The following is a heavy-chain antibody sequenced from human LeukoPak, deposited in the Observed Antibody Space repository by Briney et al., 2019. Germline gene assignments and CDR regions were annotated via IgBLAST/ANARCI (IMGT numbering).Heavy chain of an antibody. CDR2: ISSSSSTI. CDR3: ARYYYDSSGYSFDY. D-gene: IGHD3-22*01. Sequence: GGSLRLSCAASGFTFSSYSMNWVRPAPGKGLEWVSYISSSSSTIYYADSVKGRFTISRDNAKNSLYLQMNSLRAEDTAVYYCARYYYDSSGYSFDYWGQGTLVTVSS. V-gene: IGHV3-48*01. J-gene: IGHJ4*02. CDR1: GFTFSSYS.